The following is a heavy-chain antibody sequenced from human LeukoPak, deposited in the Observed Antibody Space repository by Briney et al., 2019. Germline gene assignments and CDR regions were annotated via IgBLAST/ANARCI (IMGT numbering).Heavy chain of an antibody. CDR3: AREESAAITIFGVVPPPTEWFDP. D-gene: IGHD3-3*01. CDR1: GGSISSSSYY. J-gene: IGHJ5*02. Sequence: SETLSLTCTVSGGSISSSSYYWGWIRQPPGKGLEWIGSIYYSGSTYYNPSLKSRVTISVDTSKNQFSLKLSSVTAADTAVYYCAREESAAITIFGVVPPPTEWFDPWGQGTLVTVSS. CDR2: IYYSGST. V-gene: IGHV4-39*07.